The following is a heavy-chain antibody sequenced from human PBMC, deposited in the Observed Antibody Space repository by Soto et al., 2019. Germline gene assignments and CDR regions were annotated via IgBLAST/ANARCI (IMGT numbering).Heavy chain of an antibody. CDR1: GHMFSNYA. V-gene: IGHV1-3*01. CDR2: ISGGTGGT. Sequence: QVQLVQSGAEVKKPGDSVKVSCKASGHMFSNYALHWVRQAPGQRLEWMGWISGGTGGTKYSQKFHDRVTITRDTSTSTTYMELSSLRSEDTAVYYCAQGWFYYYYALDVWGPGTTVTISS. D-gene: IGHD6-19*01. J-gene: IGHJ6*02. CDR3: AQGWFYYYYALDV.